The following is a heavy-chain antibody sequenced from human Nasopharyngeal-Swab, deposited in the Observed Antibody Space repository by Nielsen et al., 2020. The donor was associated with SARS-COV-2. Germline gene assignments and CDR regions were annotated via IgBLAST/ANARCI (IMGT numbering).Heavy chain of an antibody. V-gene: IGHV3-9*01. J-gene: IGHJ4*02. Sequence: SLKISCAASGFTFDDYAMHWVWQAPGKGLEWVSGISWNSGSIGYADSVKGRFTISRDNAKNSLYLQMNSLRAEDTALYYCAKLIDTAMVTDYWGQGTLVTVSS. CDR1: GFTFDDYA. D-gene: IGHD5-18*01. CDR3: AKLIDTAMVTDY. CDR2: ISWNSGSI.